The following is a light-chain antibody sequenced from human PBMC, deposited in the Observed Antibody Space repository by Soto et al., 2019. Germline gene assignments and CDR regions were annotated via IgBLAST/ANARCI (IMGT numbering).Light chain of an antibody. V-gene: IGKV1-5*03. CDR1: QSISNW. CDR3: QQYGANSPWT. J-gene: IGKJ1*01. Sequence: DIQVTQSPSTLSASVGDRVTITCRASQSISNWLAWYQQKPGKAPKVLIYKASSLESGVPSRFSGSGSGTEFTLPISSLQTDDFATYYCQQYGANSPWTFGQGTKVEIK. CDR2: KAS.